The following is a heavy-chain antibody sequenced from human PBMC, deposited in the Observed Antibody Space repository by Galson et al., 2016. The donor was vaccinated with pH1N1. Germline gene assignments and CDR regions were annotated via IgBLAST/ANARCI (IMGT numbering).Heavy chain of an antibody. CDR2: MNPNNGNA. CDR3: ARGPVYWYFDL. V-gene: IGHV1-8*01. Sequence: SVKVSCKAPGYTLTSYDINWVRQATGQGLEWMGWMNPNNGNADYAPKFQGRVTLTRNASINTAYMELSGLPSEDTAVYYFARGPVYWYFDLWGRGTPVIVSS. J-gene: IGHJ2*01. CDR1: GYTLTSYD.